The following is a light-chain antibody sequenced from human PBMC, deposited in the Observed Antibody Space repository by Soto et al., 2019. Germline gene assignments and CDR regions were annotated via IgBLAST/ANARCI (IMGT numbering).Light chain of an antibody. V-gene: IGKV1-39*01. CDR3: QQSYSTPRLT. J-gene: IGKJ4*01. CDR1: QSISSY. Sequence: DIQMTQSPSSLSASVGDRVTITCRASQSISSYLNWYQQKPGKAPKLLIYAASSLQSGVPSRFSGSGSGTDFTLNISSQQPEDFATYYCQQSYSTPRLTFGGGTKVEIK. CDR2: AAS.